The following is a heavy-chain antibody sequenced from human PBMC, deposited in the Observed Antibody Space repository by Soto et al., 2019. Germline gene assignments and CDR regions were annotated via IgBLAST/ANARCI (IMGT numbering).Heavy chain of an antibody. V-gene: IGHV3-30*18. CDR3: GNERTGYASPIDY. CDR2: ISYDGSNK. Sequence: QVQLVESGGGVVQPGRSLRLSCAASGFTFSSYGMHWVRQAPGKGLEWVAVISYDGSNKYYADSVKGRFTISRDNPKNTLYLFMNSLRAEETAVSYCGNERTGYASPIDYGGQGTLVTVSS. J-gene: IGHJ4*02. CDR1: GFTFSSYG. D-gene: IGHD5-12*01.